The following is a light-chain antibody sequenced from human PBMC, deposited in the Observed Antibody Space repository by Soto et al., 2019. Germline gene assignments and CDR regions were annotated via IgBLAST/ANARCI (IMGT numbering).Light chain of an antibody. CDR1: QSVNIY. CDR2: GAS. V-gene: IGKV3D-15*01. CDR3: QQYDDWLRLT. Sequence: EIVWTQSPATLSLSPGERATLSFRASQSVNIYLAWYQQKPGQAPRLLIFGASYRATGIPARFSGSGSGTEFNLTISSLQSEDFAVYFCQQYDDWLRLTFGGGTKVDIK. J-gene: IGKJ4*01.